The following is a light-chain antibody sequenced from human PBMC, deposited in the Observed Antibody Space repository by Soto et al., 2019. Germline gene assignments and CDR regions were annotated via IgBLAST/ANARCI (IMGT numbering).Light chain of an antibody. CDR2: AAS. Sequence: DIQMTQSPSSVSASVGDRVTITCRASPGISSCLAWYQQKPGKAPKILIYAASSLHSGVPSRFSGSGFGTDFTLTISSLQPEVFATYYGQQANSFHLAFGQWTKLEIK. V-gene: IGKV1-12*01. CDR1: PGISSC. J-gene: IGKJ2*01. CDR3: QQANSFHLA.